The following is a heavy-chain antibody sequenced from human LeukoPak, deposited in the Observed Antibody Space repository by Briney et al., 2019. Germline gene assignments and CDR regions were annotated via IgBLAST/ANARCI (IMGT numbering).Heavy chain of an antibody. D-gene: IGHD2-2*01. CDR3: ARDRLGQDIVVVPAAAPHPLDY. V-gene: IGHV3-7*01. Sequence: GGSLRLSCAASGFTFSSYWMSWVRQAPGKGLEWVANIKQDGSEKYYVDSVKGRFTISRDNAKNSLYPQMNSLRAEDTAVYYCARDRLGQDIVVVPAAAPHPLDYWGQGTLVTVSS. CDR1: GFTFSSYW. J-gene: IGHJ4*02. CDR2: IKQDGSEK.